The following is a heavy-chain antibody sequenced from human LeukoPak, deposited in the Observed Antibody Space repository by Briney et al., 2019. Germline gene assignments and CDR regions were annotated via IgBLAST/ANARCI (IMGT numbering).Heavy chain of an antibody. CDR3: ANSVTMVRGVIKRHYYYGMDV. CDR1: GFTFSSYA. D-gene: IGHD3-10*01. V-gene: IGHV3-23*01. CDR2: ISGSGGST. Sequence: QTGGSLRLSCAASGFTFSSYAMSWVRQAPGKGLEWVSAISGSGGSTYYADSVKGRFTISRDNSKNPLDLQMNGLRAEDTAVYYCANSVTMVRGVIKRHYYYGMDVWGKGTTVTVSS. J-gene: IGHJ6*04.